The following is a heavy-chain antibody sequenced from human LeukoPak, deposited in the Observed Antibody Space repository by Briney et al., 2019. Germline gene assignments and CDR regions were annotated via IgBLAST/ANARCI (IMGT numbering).Heavy chain of an antibody. CDR1: GDSLTSGSRY. Sequence: PSQTLSLTCTVSGDSLTSGSRYWSWIRQPAGKGLDWIEHFYSSTRTTYSPSREIRLTISGDTTKKQFFLKLDSVAAADTAVYFCARCMSELDYGDYAYYYHMDVWGKGTTVTVSS. V-gene: IGHV4-61*09. CDR3: ARCMSELDYGDYAYYYHMDV. J-gene: IGHJ6*04. D-gene: IGHD4-17*01. CDR2: FYSSTRT.